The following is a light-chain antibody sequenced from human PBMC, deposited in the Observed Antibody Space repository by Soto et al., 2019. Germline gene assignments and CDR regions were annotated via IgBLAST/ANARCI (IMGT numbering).Light chain of an antibody. Sequence: QSVLTQPPSVPGAPGQRVTISGTGSSSNIGAGYDVHWYQQLPGTAPKLLIYVNINRPSGVPDRFSGSKSGTSASLAITGLQAEDEADYYCQSYDSSLSGYVFGTGTKVTVL. CDR2: VNI. CDR1: SSNIGAGYD. J-gene: IGLJ1*01. V-gene: IGLV1-40*01. CDR3: QSYDSSLSGYV.